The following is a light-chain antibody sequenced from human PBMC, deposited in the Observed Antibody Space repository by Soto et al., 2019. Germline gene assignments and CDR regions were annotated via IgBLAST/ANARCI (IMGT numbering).Light chain of an antibody. J-gene: IGKJ1*01. CDR2: DAS. CDR1: QSISSW. CDR3: LQYNSYSWT. Sequence: DIQMTQSPSTLSASVGDRVTITCRASQSISSWLAWYQQKPGKAPKLLIYDASSLESGVPSRFSGSGSGTEFTLTISSLQPDDVATYYCLQYNSYSWTFGQGTKVEIK. V-gene: IGKV1-5*01.